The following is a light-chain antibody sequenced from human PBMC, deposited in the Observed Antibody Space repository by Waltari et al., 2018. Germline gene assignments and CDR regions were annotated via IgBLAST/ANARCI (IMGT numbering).Light chain of an antibody. V-gene: IGLV2-14*03. CDR2: DVR. Sequence: QSVLTQPASVSGSSGQSRTISCTGTSSDVGAYNYVSWYQQHPGKAPKIVIYDVRKRPSRVSDRFSGTKSGNTTSLTSSGLQAEDEADYYCSSYTSGNTLVFGGGTKLTVL. CDR3: SSYTSGNTLV. J-gene: IGLJ3*02. CDR1: SSDVGAYNY.